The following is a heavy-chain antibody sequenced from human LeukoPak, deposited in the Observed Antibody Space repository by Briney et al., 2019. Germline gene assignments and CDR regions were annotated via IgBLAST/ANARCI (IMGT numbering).Heavy chain of an antibody. Sequence: SQTLSLTCAISGDSVSSNSAGWHWIRQSPSRGLEWLGKTYYRSKWYNDYAVSVKTRISINPDTSKNQVSLQLNSVTPEDTAVYYCARGLKGYGSGSYDSWGQGTLVTVSS. V-gene: IGHV6-1*01. D-gene: IGHD3-10*01. J-gene: IGHJ4*02. CDR1: GDSVSSNSAG. CDR3: ARGLKGYGSGSYDS. CDR2: TYYRSKWYN.